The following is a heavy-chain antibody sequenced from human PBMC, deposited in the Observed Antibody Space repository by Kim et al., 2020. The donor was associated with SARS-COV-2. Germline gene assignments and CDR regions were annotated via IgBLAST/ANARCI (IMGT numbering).Heavy chain of an antibody. Sequence: ASVKVSCKASGYTFTSYGINWVRQAPGQGLEWMGWISAYNGNTNYAQKVQGRVTMTTDTSTTTAYMELRSLRSDDTAVYYCARGGSPEMATFESDYWGQGTLVTVSS. CDR3: ARGGSPEMATFESDY. D-gene: IGHD5-12*01. CDR2: ISAYNGNT. V-gene: IGHV1-18*04. J-gene: IGHJ4*02. CDR1: GYTFTSYG.